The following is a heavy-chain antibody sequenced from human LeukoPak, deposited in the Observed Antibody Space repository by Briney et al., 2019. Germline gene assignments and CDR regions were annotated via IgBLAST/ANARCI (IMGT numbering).Heavy chain of an antibody. CDR2: INPSGGST. CDR1: GYTFTSYY. Sequence: ASVKVSCKASGYTFTSYYMHWVRQAPGQGLEWMGIINPSGGSTSYAQKFQGRVTMTRDTSTGTVYMELSSLRSEDTAVYYCARDPAMDTAMVPFDYWGQGTLVTVSS. CDR3: ARDPAMDTAMVPFDY. V-gene: IGHV1-46*01. J-gene: IGHJ4*02. D-gene: IGHD5-18*01.